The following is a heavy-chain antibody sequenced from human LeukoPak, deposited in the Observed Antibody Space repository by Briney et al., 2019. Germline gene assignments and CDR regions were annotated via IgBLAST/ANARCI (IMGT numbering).Heavy chain of an antibody. CDR1: GFTFSSYG. D-gene: IGHD4-17*01. J-gene: IGHJ4*02. CDR2: IWYDGSNK. V-gene: IGHV3-33*01. Sequence: GGSLRLSCAASGFTFSSYGMHWVRQAPGKGLGWVAVIWYDGSNKYYVDSVKGRFTISRDNSKNTLYLQMNSLRAEDTAVYYCARARGPYGDYETHWGQGTLVTVSS. CDR3: ARARGPYGDYETH.